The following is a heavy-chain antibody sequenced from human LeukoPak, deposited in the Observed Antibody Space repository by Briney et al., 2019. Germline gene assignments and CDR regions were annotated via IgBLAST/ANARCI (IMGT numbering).Heavy chain of an antibody. CDR1: DGSMSSYY. CDR3: ARGYCSGGSCYSYYYYNYVDV. Sequence: PSETLSLTCTVSDGSMSSYYWGWIRQPPGKGLEWIGSIYYSGSTYYNPSLKSRVTISVDTSKNQFSLKLSSVTAADTAVYYCARGYCSGGSCYSYYYYNYVDVWGKGTTVTVSS. J-gene: IGHJ6*03. D-gene: IGHD2-15*01. V-gene: IGHV4-39*07. CDR2: IYYSGST.